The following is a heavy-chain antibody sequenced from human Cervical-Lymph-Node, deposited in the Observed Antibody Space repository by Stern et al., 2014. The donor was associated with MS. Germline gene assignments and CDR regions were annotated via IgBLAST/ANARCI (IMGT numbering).Heavy chain of an antibody. J-gene: IGHJ5*02. CDR2: INSDGTTI. Sequence: EVHLVESGGGLVQPGGSLRLSCTASGFTFSTHWLHWVRQVPGKGLGRVSRINSDGTTITYADSVKGRFSISRDNARSTAYLQMNSLRVEDTAVYYCTRVRNSAFEAWGQGTLVTVSS. D-gene: IGHD4-11*01. CDR3: TRVRNSAFEA. CDR1: GFTFSTHW. V-gene: IGHV3-74*03.